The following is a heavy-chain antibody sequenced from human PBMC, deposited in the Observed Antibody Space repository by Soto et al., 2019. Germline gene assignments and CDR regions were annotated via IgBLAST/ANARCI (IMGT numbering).Heavy chain of an antibody. CDR3: AKTRLYDNNDYRRDGFDV. Sequence: EMKLLESGGGLVQPGGSLRLSCAASGFRFWTYSMSWVRQAPRKGLEWVSGISGSGAATYYTESVKGRFTVSRDNSKDTLFLQMNTLSVEDSAVYYCAKTRLYDNNDYRRDGFDVWGPGTVVTVSS. CDR1: GFRFWTYS. D-gene: IGHD3-22*01. CDR2: ISGSGAAT. V-gene: IGHV3-23*01. J-gene: IGHJ3*01.